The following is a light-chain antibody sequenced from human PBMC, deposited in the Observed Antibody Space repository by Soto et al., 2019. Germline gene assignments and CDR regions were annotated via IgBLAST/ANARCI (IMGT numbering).Light chain of an antibody. J-gene: IGLJ1*01. CDR1: SSDVGGYHY. V-gene: IGLV2-14*01. CDR2: EVR. Sequence: QSALTQPASVSGSPGQSITISCTGTSSDVGGYHYVSWYQQHPGKAPKLMIYEVRNRPSGISKRFSGSKSGNTASLTISGLQADDEAEYYCSSYAITTPYVFGPGTKVTVL. CDR3: SSYAITTPYV.